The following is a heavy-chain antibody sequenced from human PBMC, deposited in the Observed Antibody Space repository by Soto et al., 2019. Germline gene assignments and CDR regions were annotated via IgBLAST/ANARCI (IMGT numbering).Heavy chain of an antibody. CDR3: AKARIAAAGRPAPFDY. CDR2: ISGSGGST. CDR1: GFTFSSYA. V-gene: IGHV3-23*01. J-gene: IGHJ4*02. D-gene: IGHD6-13*01. Sequence: GGSLRLSCAASGFTFSSYAMSWVRQAPGKGLEWVSAISGSGGSTYYADSVKGRFTISRDNSKNTLYLQMNSLRAEDTAVYYCAKARIAAAGRPAPFDYWGQGTLVTVSS.